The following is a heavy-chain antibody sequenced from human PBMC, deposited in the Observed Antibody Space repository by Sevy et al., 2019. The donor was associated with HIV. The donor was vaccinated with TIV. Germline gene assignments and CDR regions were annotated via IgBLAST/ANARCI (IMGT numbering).Heavy chain of an antibody. V-gene: IGHV1-24*01. CDR2: FDPEDGER. D-gene: IGHD2-21*01. Sequence: ASVKVSCKVSGKNLNDLPMHWVRQAPGKGLEWMGRFDPEDGERIYAQKFQGRVTMTEDTSRDTAYMELNSLRSEDTAMYYCATTREYNEDICGYLDYWGQGILVTVS. J-gene: IGHJ4*02. CDR1: GKNLNDLP. CDR3: ATTREYNEDICGYLDY.